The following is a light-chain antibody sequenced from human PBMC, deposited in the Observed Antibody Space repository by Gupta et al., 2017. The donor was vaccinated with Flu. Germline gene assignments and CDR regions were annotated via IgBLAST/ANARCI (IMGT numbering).Light chain of an antibody. CDR1: QGISNY. Sequence: IHLTQSPSSLSASVGDRVTITCRASQGISNYLAWFQHSPGKAPKSLIYAASILHSGVPSRFSGRGSGTXFTLTIXSLQPEDFATYYCQQYKKSPITFGXGTRLDMK. V-gene: IGKV1-16*01. CDR3: QQYKKSPIT. J-gene: IGKJ5*01. CDR2: AAS.